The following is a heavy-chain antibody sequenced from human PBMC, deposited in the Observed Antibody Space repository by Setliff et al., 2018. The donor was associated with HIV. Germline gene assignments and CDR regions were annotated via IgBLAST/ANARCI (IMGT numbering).Heavy chain of an antibody. CDR1: DYSIGSGYY. CDR3: ARDQRSSGYYPPFDY. Sequence: SETLSLTCTVSDYSIGSGYYWGWIRQSPGQGLDWIGSISHAGNTYYNPSLKSRVTMSIDTSKNLFSLNLTSVTAADTATYYCARDQRSSGYYPPFDYWGQGMMVTVPQ. CDR2: ISHAGNT. D-gene: IGHD3-22*01. J-gene: IGHJ4*02. V-gene: IGHV4-38-2*02.